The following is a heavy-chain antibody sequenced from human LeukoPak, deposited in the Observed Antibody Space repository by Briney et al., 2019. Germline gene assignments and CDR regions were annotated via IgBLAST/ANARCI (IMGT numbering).Heavy chain of an antibody. CDR3: GRYCSGGNCSRALDI. D-gene: IGHD2-15*01. V-gene: IGHV3-21*01. J-gene: IGHJ3*02. CDR1: LFTFSSYR. CDR2: ISSSSSHI. Sequence: GGSLRLSCVASLFTFSSYRLNRVRQAPGKGLEWVSSISSSSSHIYHADSVKGRFTISRDNAKNLLYLQMNSLRAEDTAVYYSGRYCSGGNCSRALDILGRGGTVTVSS.